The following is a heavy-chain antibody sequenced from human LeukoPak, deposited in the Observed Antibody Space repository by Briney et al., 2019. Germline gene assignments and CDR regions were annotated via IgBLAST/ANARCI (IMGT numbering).Heavy chain of an antibody. V-gene: IGHV3-43*01. Sequence: PGGSLRLSCAASGFTFDDYSIHWVRQPPGKGLEWVSLINKGGDRTYYADSVEGRFTISRDNSKNSLFLQMNSLRAEDTAVYYCARDYGDSEGSFDYWGQGTLVTVSS. CDR1: GFTFDDYS. CDR3: ARDYGDSEGSFDY. CDR2: INKGGDRT. D-gene: IGHD4-17*01. J-gene: IGHJ4*02.